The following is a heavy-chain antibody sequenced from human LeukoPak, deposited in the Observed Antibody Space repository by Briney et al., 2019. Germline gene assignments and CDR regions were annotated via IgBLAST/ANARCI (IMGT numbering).Heavy chain of an antibody. V-gene: IGHV4-30-2*01. CDR3: ASASTGDYDNYAPLDY. CDR1: GGSISSGGYS. Sequence: SQTLSLTCAVSGGSISSGGYSWSWILQPPGKGLEWIGYIYHSGSTYYNPSLKSRVTISVDRSKNQFSLKLSSVTAADTAVYYCASASTGDYDNYAPLDYWGQGTLVTVST. J-gene: IGHJ4*02. D-gene: IGHD4-11*01. CDR2: IYHSGST.